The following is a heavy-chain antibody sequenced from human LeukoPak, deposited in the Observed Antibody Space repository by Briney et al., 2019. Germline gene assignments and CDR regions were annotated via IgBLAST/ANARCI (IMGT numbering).Heavy chain of an antibody. J-gene: IGHJ4*02. V-gene: IGHV3-21*01. D-gene: IGHD2-8*01. Sequence: GGSLRLFCAASGFTFSSYSMNWVRQAPGKGLEWVSSISSSSSYIYYADSVKGRFTISRDNAKNSLYLRMNSLRAEDTAVYYCARDESMDFDYWGQGTLVTVSS. CDR1: GFTFSSYS. CDR2: ISSSSSYI. CDR3: ARDESMDFDY.